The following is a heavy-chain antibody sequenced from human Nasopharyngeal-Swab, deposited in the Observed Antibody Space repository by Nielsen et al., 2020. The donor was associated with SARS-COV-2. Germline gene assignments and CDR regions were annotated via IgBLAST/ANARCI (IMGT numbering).Heavy chain of an antibody. J-gene: IGHJ6*03. CDR3: ARTRGAYGDYYYYYYMDV. Sequence: SQTLSLTCAISGDSVSSSSDAWNWIRQSPSRGLERLGRTYYRSKWYNDHAVSVKSRITINPDTSKNQFSLHLNSVTPEDTDVYYCARTRGAYGDYYYYYYMDVWGKGTTVTASS. D-gene: IGHD4-17*01. V-gene: IGHV6-1*01. CDR1: GDSVSSSSDA. CDR2: TYYRSKWYN.